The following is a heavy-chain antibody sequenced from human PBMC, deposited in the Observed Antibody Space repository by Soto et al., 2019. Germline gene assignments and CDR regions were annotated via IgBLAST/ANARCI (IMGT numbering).Heavy chain of an antibody. V-gene: IGHV4-59*08. CDR2: VSDRGYT. CDR3: ARAPGYSYGPEDY. D-gene: IGHD5-18*01. CDR1: GDSISGYY. Sequence: SETLSLTCTVSGDSISGYYWNWIRQPPGKGLEWIGYVSDRGYTNYNPSLKSRVTISLDTSKNQFFLKLTSVTAADTAIYYCARAPGYSYGPEDYWGQGTLVTVSS. J-gene: IGHJ4*02.